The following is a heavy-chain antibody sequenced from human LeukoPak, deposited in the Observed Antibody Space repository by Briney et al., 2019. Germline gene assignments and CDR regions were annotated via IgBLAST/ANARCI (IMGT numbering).Heavy chain of an antibody. D-gene: IGHD5-12*01. Sequence: GESLKISCKGSGYSFTNYWIDWVRPMPGKGLEWMGIIYPGDSETRYSPSFQGQVTISADKSISTAYLLWSSLKASDTALGYCRRRAGYSGYDTWGQGTMLTLSS. CDR2: IYPGDSET. V-gene: IGHV5-51*01. CDR1: GYSFTNYW. J-gene: IGHJ5*02. CDR3: RRRAGYSGYDT.